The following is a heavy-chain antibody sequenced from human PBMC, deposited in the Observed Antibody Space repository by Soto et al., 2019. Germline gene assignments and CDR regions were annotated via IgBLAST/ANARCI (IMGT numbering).Heavy chain of an antibody. CDR1: GFKIDDYA. V-gene: IGHV3-9*01. D-gene: IGHD3-9*01. Sequence: EVQLMESGGDLVQPGRSLRLACTASGFKIDDYAMHWVRQAPGKGLEWVSGISWKSGSMNYADSVKGRFTISRDNAKNSLYLQMNSLRSEDTALYYCAKDIYDILTGYSRGDGLDLWGHGTMVTVSS. CDR2: ISWKSGSM. J-gene: IGHJ3*01. CDR3: AKDIYDILTGYSRGDGLDL.